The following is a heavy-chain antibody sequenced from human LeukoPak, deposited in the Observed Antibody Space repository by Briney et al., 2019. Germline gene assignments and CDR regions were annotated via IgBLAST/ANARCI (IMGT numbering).Heavy chain of an antibody. CDR2: INHSGST. Sequence: SETLSLTGAVYGGSFSAYYWSWIRQPPRKGLEWIGEINHSGSTNYNPSLKSRVTISVDTSKNQFSLKLGSVTAADTAVYYCARSRLLWFRELLDYWGQGTLVTVSS. V-gene: IGHV4-34*01. J-gene: IGHJ4*02. D-gene: IGHD3-10*01. CDR1: GGSFSAYY. CDR3: ARSRLLWFRELLDY.